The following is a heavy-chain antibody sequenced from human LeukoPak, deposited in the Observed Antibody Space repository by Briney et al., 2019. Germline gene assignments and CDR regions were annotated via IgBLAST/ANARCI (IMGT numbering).Heavy chain of an antibody. CDR2: IYYSGST. CDR3: ARDSPPAYCSGGSCYFDY. J-gene: IGHJ4*02. V-gene: IGHV4-39*07. CDR1: GGSISSSSYY. Sequence: SETLSLTCTVSGGSISSSSYYWGWLRQPPGKGLEWIGSIYYSGSTYYNPSLKSRVTISVDTSKNQFSLKLSSVTAADTAVYYCARDSPPAYCSGGSCYFDYWGQGTLVTVSS. D-gene: IGHD2-15*01.